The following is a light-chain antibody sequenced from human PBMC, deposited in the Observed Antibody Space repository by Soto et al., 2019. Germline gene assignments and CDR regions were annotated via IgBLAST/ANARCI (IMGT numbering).Light chain of an antibody. CDR1: SNDVDAYNY. V-gene: IGLV2-14*01. CDR3: SSYTTSLTYV. J-gene: IGLJ1*01. CDR2: DVS. Sequence: QSVLTQPASVSGSPGQSITISCTGASNDVDAYNYVSWYQQHPGRAPKLVIYDVSSRPSGVSDRFSGSKSGNTASLTISGLQAEDEADYYCSSYTTSLTYVFGTGTKVTVL.